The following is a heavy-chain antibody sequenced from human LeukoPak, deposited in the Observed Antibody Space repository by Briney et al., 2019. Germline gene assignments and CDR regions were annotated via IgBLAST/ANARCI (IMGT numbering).Heavy chain of an antibody. J-gene: IGHJ3*02. Sequence: GGSLRLSCAASGFTFSGSAMHWVRQASGKGLEWVGRIRSRVNSYATAYGASVKGRFTISRDDSKNTAYLHMNSLKTEDTAVYYCTSQEPLGFYSGDSYYDGFAFDIWGQGTMVTVSS. V-gene: IGHV3-73*01. CDR2: IRSRVNSYAT. D-gene: IGHD2-15*01. CDR3: TSQEPLGFYSGDSYYDGFAFDI. CDR1: GFTFSGSA.